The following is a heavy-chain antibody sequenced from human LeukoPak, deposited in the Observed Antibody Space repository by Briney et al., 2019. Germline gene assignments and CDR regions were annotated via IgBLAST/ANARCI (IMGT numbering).Heavy chain of an antibody. J-gene: IGHJ4*02. D-gene: IGHD1-26*01. V-gene: IGHV3-23*01. CDR3: AKDASGSYWYYFDY. CDR1: GFTFNTYA. CDR2: ISGTGDST. Sequence: VGSLSLSCAASGFTFNTYAMSWVRQAPGKGQERVSGISGTGDSTYYADSVKGRFTISRDDSKNTLYLQMKSLTAEDTAVYYCAKDASGSYWYYFDYWGQGTLVTVSS.